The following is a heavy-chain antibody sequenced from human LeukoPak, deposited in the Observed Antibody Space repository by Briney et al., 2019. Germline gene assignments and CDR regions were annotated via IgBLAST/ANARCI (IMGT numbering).Heavy chain of an antibody. CDR3: ARHNDYGDYPDY. J-gene: IGHJ4*02. CDR1: GYSFTSYW. Sequence: GESLKLSCKGSGYSFTSYWLGWVRHMPGKGLEWMGIIYPGDSDTRYSPSFQGQVSISADKSISTAYLQWSSLKASDTAMYYCARHNDYGDYPDYWGQGTLVTVSS. V-gene: IGHV5-51*01. CDR2: IYPGDSDT. D-gene: IGHD4-17*01.